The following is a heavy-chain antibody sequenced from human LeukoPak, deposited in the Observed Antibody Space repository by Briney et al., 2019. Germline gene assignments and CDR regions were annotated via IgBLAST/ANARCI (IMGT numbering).Heavy chain of an antibody. Sequence: PSETLSLTFTVSGASISNYYWSWIRQPPGKGLEYIGFIYSSGSTNYNPSLKSRVTISLDPSRNQFSLKLNSVTAADAAVYYCARTFTGAQYYYIDVWGKGTTVTVSS. CDR3: ARTFTGAQYYYIDV. V-gene: IGHV4-59*08. CDR1: GASISNYY. CDR2: IYSSGST. D-gene: IGHD7-27*01. J-gene: IGHJ6*03.